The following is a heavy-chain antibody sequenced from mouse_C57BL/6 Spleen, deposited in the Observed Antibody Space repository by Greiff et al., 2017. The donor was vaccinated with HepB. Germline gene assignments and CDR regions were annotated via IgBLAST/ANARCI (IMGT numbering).Heavy chain of an antibody. D-gene: IGHD1-1*01. CDR2: IRSKSNNYAT. CDR3: VRSSPYYYGSSSFAY. V-gene: IGHV10-1*01. Sequence: EVHLVESGGGLVQPKGSLKLSCAASGFSFNTYAMNWVRQAPGKGLEWVARIRSKSNNYATYYADSVKDRFTISRDDSESMLYLQMNNLKTEDTAMYYCVRSSPYYYGSSSFAYWGQGTLVTVSA. J-gene: IGHJ3*01. CDR1: GFSFNTYA.